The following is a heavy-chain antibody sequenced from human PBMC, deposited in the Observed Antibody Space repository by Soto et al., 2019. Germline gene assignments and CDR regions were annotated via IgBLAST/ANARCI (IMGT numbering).Heavy chain of an antibody. J-gene: IGHJ3*02. V-gene: IGHV3-21*01. CDR2: ISSSSSYI. Sequence: PGGSLRLSCAASGFTFSSYSMNWVRQAPGKGLEWVSSISSSSSYIYYADSVKGRFTISRDNAKNSLYLQMNSLRAEDTAVYYCASGSMVRGVIDATDTWGQGTMVTV. CDR1: GFTFSSYS. D-gene: IGHD3-10*01. CDR3: ASGSMVRGVIDATDT.